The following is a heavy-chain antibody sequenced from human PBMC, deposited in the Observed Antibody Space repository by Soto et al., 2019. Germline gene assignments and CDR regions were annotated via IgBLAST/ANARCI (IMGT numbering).Heavy chain of an antibody. CDR2: IYWDDDK. D-gene: IGHD3-9*01. J-gene: IGHJ5*02. CDR1: GFSLTTSAVG. CDR3: AHSRVDILTDYYDGWLDP. Sequence: QITLKESGPTLVKPTQTLTLTCTFSGFSLTTSAVGVGWIRQPPGKALEWLALIYWDDDKRYNPSLKSRLTITNDNSNSQVVLTMTTMDPVDTATYYCAHSRVDILTDYYDGWLDPGGQGTLVTVSS. V-gene: IGHV2-5*02.